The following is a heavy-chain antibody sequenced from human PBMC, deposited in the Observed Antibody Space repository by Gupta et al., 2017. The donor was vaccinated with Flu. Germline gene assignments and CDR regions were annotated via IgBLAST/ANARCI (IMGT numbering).Heavy chain of an antibody. J-gene: IGHJ6*02. D-gene: IGHD2-15*01. V-gene: IGHV1-69*01. CDR2: IIPIFGTA. Sequence: QVQLVQSGAEVKKPGSSVKVSCKASGGTFSSYAISGVRQAPGQGLEWMGGIIPIFGTANYAQKFQGRVTITADESTSTAYMELSSLRSEDTAVYYCARGRQKVAATSYYYYGMDVWGQGTTVTVSS. CDR3: ARGRQKVAATSYYYYGMDV. CDR1: GGTFSSYA.